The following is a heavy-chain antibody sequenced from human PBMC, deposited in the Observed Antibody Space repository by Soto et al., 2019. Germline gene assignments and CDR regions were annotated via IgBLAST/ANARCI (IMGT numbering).Heavy chain of an antibody. CDR2: IYAADSDT. D-gene: IGHD1-20*01. V-gene: IGHV5-51*01. Sequence: GESLKISCEASGHSFSTYWIGWVRQMPGKGLEWVGIIYAADSDTRYSPSFQGQVTISADKSISTAYLQWSSLKASDTAMYYCARTVLLDYWGQGTLVTVSS. CDR3: ARTVLLDY. CDR1: GHSFSTYW. J-gene: IGHJ4*02.